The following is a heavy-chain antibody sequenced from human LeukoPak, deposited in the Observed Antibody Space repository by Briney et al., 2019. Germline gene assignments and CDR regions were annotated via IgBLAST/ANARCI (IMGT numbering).Heavy chain of an antibody. CDR1: GYSFTNYW. Sequence: GGCPKISCKGSGYSFTNYWIGWVRQMPGKGLEWMGIIYPGDSATRYSPSFQGQVTISADQSIDTAYLQWSSLKASDTAIYYCARQGGQWLVQGAFDIWGQGTMVTVSS. V-gene: IGHV5-51*01. CDR2: IYPGDSAT. CDR3: ARQGGQWLVQGAFDI. D-gene: IGHD6-19*01. J-gene: IGHJ3*02.